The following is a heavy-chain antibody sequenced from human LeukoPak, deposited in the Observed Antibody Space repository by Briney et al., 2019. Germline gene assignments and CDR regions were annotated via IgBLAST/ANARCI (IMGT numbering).Heavy chain of an antibody. D-gene: IGHD6-19*01. CDR2: ISAYNGDT. CDR1: GYTFTSYG. CDR3: ARDRRYSSGWYHDAFDV. Sequence: ASVKVSCKASGYTFTSYGISWVRQAPGQGLEWMGWISAYNGDTNYAQKLQGRVTMTTDTSTTTVYMDLRSLRSDDTAVYFCARDRRYSSGWYHDAFDVWGQGTMVTVSS. V-gene: IGHV1-18*01. J-gene: IGHJ3*01.